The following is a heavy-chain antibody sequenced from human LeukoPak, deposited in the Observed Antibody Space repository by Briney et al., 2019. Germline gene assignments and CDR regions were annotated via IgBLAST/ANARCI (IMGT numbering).Heavy chain of an antibody. CDR1: GYTLTDYY. D-gene: IGHD3-22*01. CDR3: ARGSDSSGHYSRFY. Sequence: ASVKVSCKASGYTLTDYYIHWVRQAPGQGLEWSGWINPNSGGTNFAQNFQGRVTMTRDTSITTAYMELTRLRSDDTAIYYCARGSDSSGHYSRFYWGQGTLVTVSS. V-gene: IGHV1-2*02. J-gene: IGHJ4*02. CDR2: INPNSGGT.